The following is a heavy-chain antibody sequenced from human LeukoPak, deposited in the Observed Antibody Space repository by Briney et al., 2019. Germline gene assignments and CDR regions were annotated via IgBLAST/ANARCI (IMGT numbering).Heavy chain of an antibody. V-gene: IGHV4-59*01. J-gene: IGHJ3*02. D-gene: IGHD3-10*01. CDR3: ARGRVYFYGSGSRYLDDAFDI. CDR1: GDSISSYY. Sequence: NSWKTLSLTCSVSGDSISSYYWSWIRQSPGKGLEWIGYIYYGGNTRYNPSLKGRVTISADTSKFSLKLSSVTAADTAVYYCARGRVYFYGSGSRYLDDAFDIWGQGTMVTVSS. CDR2: IYYGGNT.